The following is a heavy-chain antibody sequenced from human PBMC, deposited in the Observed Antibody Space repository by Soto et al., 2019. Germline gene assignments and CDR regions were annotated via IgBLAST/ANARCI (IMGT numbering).Heavy chain of an antibody. D-gene: IGHD6-6*01. CDR1: GYTFTSYG. J-gene: IGHJ3*02. Sequence: KLWSSVKVSCKASGYTFTSYGISWVRQAPGQGLEWMGWISAYNGNTNYAQKLQGRVTMTTDTSTSTAYMELRSLRSDDTAVYYCARPDPEYSSSSGQNAFDIWGQGTMVTVSS. CDR2: ISAYNGNT. CDR3: ARPDPEYSSSSGQNAFDI. V-gene: IGHV1-18*01.